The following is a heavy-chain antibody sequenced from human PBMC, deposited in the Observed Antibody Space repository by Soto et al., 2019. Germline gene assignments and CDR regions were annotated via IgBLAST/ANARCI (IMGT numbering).Heavy chain of an antibody. Sequence: GGSLRLSCTASGFTFGDDAMSWFRQALGKRLEWVGFIRSKAYGGTTEYAASVKGRFTISRDDSKSIAYLQMNSLKTEDTAVYYCSRDFRSGLIDYWGQGTLVIVSS. CDR3: SRDFRSGLIDY. D-gene: IGHD3-3*01. J-gene: IGHJ4*02. CDR2: IRSKAYGGTT. CDR1: GFTFGDDA. V-gene: IGHV3-49*03.